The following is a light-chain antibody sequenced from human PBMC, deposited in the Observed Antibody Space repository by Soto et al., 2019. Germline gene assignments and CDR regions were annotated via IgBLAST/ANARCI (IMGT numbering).Light chain of an antibody. J-gene: IGKJ3*01. CDR3: QQYKNLLS. CDR1: QDISKY. V-gene: IGKV1-33*01. CDR2: DAS. Sequence: DIQMTQSPSSLSASVGDRVTITCQASQDISKYLNWYQQKPGKAPKLLIYDASNLETGVPSRFSVSGSGTDFIFSVSSLLPEDIATYYCQQYKNLLSFGPGTKVDIK.